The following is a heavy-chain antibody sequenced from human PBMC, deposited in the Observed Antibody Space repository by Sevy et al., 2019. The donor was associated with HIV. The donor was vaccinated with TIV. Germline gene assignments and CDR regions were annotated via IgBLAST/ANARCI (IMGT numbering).Heavy chain of an antibody. CDR3: AKDRYDSSGYSYYFEY. CDR1: GFTFSSYG. V-gene: IGHV3-30*18. Sequence: GGSLRLSCAASGFTFSSYGMHWVRQAPGKGLEWVAAISYDGSNKYYEDSVKGRFTISRDNSKNTLHQQMNGLRAEDTAVYYCAKDRYDSSGYSYYFEYWGQGTLVTVSS. J-gene: IGHJ4*02. D-gene: IGHD3-22*01. CDR2: ISYDGSNK.